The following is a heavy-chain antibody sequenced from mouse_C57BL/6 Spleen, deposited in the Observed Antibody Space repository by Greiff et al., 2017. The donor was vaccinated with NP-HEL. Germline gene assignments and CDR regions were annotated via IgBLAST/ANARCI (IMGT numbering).Heavy chain of an antibody. V-gene: IGHV1-69*01. CDR2: IDPSDSYT. D-gene: IGHD2-4*01. CDR1: GYTFTSYW. CDR3: AKLEDYGYYAMDY. Sequence: QVQLQQPGAELVMPGASVKLSCKASGYTFTSYWMHWVKQRPGQGLEWIGEIDPSDSYTNYNQKFKGKSTLTVDKSSSTAYMQLSSLTSEDSAVYNCAKLEDYGYYAMDYWGQGTSVTVSS. J-gene: IGHJ4*01.